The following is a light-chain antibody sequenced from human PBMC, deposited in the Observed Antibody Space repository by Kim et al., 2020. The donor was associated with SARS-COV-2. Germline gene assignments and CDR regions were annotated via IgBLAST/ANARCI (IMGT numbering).Light chain of an antibody. CDR3: QAWDSTSVV. CDR2: QDK. V-gene: IGLV3-1*01. Sequence: VSPGQTASITCSGESLGEKYVCWYQQRPGQSPVLVIYQDKKRPSGIPERFSGSNSGNTATLTISGTQAMDEADYYCQAWDSTSVVFGGGTKVTVL. J-gene: IGLJ2*01. CDR1: SLGEKY.